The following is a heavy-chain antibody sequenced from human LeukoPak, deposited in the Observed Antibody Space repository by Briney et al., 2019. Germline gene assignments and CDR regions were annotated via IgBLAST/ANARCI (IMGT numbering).Heavy chain of an antibody. CDR3: ARVPLDGQKAFDI. CDR2: TRNKANSYTT. Sequence: GGSLRLSCAASGFTFSDHYMDWVRQAPGKGLEGVGRTRNKANSYTTEYAASVKGRFTISRDDSKKSLYLQMNSLKTEDTAVYYCARVPLDGQKAFDIWGQGTMVAVSS. CDR1: GFTFSDHY. D-gene: IGHD2-2*03. V-gene: IGHV3-72*01. J-gene: IGHJ3*02.